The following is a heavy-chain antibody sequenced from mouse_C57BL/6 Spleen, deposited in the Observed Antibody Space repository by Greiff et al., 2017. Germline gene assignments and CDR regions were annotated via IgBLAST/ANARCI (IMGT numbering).Heavy chain of an antibody. CDR1: GYTFTDYE. J-gene: IGHJ4*01. D-gene: IGHD4-1*01. Sequence: VQLQQSGAELVRPGASVTLSCKASGYTFTDYEMHWVKQTPVHGLEWIGAIDPETGGTAYNQKFKGKAILTADNSSSTAYMELRSLTSEDSAVYYCPTGTGAMDYWGQGTSVTVAS. V-gene: IGHV1-15*01. CDR3: PTGTGAMDY. CDR2: IDPETGGT.